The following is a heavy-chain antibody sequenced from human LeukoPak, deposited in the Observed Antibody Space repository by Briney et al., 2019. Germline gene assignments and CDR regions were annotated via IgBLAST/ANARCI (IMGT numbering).Heavy chain of an antibody. CDR1: GGSISSYY. J-gene: IGHJ5*02. CDR3: ARLVVITTFDWFDP. Sequence: PSETLSLTCTVSGGSISSYYWSWIRQPAGKGLEWIGRIYTSGSTSYNPSLKSRVTMSVDTSKNQFSLKLTSVTAADTAVYYCARLVVITTFDWFDPWGQGTLVTVSS. CDR2: IYTSGST. D-gene: IGHD3-22*01. V-gene: IGHV4-4*07.